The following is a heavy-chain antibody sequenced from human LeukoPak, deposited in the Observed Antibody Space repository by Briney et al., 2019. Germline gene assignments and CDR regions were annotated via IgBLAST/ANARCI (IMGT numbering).Heavy chain of an antibody. CDR2: IHPGDSDT. CDR3: ARLFRDCSGGGCYPYYFDY. CDR1: GYSFTSYW. Sequence: GRSLKISCKGSGYSFTSYWIGWVRQMPGKGLEWMGIIHPGDSDTRYSPSFQGQVTISADKSISTAYLQWSSLKASDTAMYFCARLFRDCSGGGCYPYYFDYWGQGTLVTVSS. V-gene: IGHV5-51*03. J-gene: IGHJ4*02. D-gene: IGHD2-15*01.